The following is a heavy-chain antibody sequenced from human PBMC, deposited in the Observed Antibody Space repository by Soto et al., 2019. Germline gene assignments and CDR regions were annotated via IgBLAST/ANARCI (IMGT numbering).Heavy chain of an antibody. CDR1: GYTVSSYA. D-gene: IGHD2-15*01. V-gene: IGHV3-30-3*01. CDR3: ARDRGGSGGSWIYYYYGMDV. CDR2: ISYDGSNE. Sequence: GGSLRISCAACGYTVSSYAMDWVRQAPGKGLEWVAVISYDGSNEYYADSVKGRFTISRDNSKNTLYLQMNSLRAEDTAVYYCARDRGGSGGSWIYYYYGMDVWGQGTTVTVPS. J-gene: IGHJ6*02.